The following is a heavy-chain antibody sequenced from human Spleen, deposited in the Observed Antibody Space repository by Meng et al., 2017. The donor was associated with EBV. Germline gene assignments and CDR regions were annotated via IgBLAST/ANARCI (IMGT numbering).Heavy chain of an antibody. CDR2: TNEDGRIT. V-gene: IGHV3-74*01. D-gene: IGHD6-25*01. J-gene: IGHJ4*02. CDR3: SRDLAGSDDD. Sequence: EVQLWESGGVLVQPGGSLSISCAASGLTFSRYWMHWVRQAPGKGLLWVSRTNEDGRITDYADSVKGRFIISRDNTKNMLYLQMNSLRVEDTAVYFCSRDLAGSDDDWGPGTLVTVSS. CDR1: GLTFSRYW.